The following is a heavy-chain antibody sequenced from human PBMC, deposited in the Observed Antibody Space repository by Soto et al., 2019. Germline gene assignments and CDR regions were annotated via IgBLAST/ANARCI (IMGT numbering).Heavy chain of an antibody. Sequence: PSETLSLTCTVSVGSINNHFCNWIRQTAGKGLEWIGRTYSTGNTNYNPSLTSRVSMSVDTSKNQFSLHLNSVTAADTAIYYCSASTNSLFDFWGQGALVTVSS. CDR1: VGSINNHF. CDR2: TYSTGNT. CDR3: SASTNSLFDF. V-gene: IGHV4-4*07. J-gene: IGHJ4*02. D-gene: IGHD2-15*01.